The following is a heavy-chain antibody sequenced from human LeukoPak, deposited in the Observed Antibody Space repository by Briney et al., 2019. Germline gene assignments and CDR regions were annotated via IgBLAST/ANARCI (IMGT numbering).Heavy chain of an antibody. CDR2: IDEHGTTI. CDR1: GFTFSRYW. V-gene: IGHV3-74*01. Sequence: GGSLRLSCAASGFTFSRYWMHWVRQAPGEGLVWVSRIDEHGTTIDYADSVRDRFTISRGNAKSTLYLHMNSLRVEDTAMYYCARDVGGAGSHWGQGSLVTVSS. CDR3: ARDVGGAGSH. D-gene: IGHD3-10*01. J-gene: IGHJ4*02.